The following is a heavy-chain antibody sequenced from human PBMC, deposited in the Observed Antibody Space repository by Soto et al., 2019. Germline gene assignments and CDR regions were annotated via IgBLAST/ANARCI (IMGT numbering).Heavy chain of an antibody. J-gene: IGHJ4*02. CDR2: VCYRGTS. Sequence: PSVTLSRTCPVSGGSIRGISSCCDWICQHPGQALLWFAPVCYRGTSYFNPSLKSRVTTSVDTAKNQFSLSLRSETAADTATYFCTVRDDVTLYYINHWGRGTLVTVSS. CDR3: TVRDDVTLYYINH. CDR1: GGSIRGISSC. V-gene: IGHV4-39*01. D-gene: IGHD2-15*01.